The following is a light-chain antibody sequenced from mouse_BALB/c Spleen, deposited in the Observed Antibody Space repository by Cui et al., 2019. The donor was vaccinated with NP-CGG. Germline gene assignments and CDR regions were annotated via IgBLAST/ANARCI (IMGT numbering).Light chain of an antibody. CDR2: GTN. Sequence: QAVVTHESALTTSPGETVTPTCRSSTGAVTTSNYANWVQEKPDHLFTGLIGGTNNRVPGVPARFSGSLIGDKAALTITGAQTEDEAIYFCALWYSNHWGFGGGTKLTVL. CDR3: ALWYSNHWG. J-gene: IGLJ1*01. V-gene: IGLV1*01. CDR1: TGAVTTSNY.